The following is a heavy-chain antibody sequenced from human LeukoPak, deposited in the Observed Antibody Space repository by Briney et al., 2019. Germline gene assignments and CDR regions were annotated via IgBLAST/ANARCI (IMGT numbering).Heavy chain of an antibody. CDR1: RFTFNNYA. CDR2: ISGSGGST. J-gene: IGHJ4*02. Sequence: GRSLRLSCAPSRFTFNNYAMTWVRQAPGKGLGWVSAISGSGGSTHYADSVKGRFTIPRDNSKNTLYLLMNSLRAEDTALYYCANYYDSSGYRPFDYCGQGTLVTVSS. D-gene: IGHD3-22*01. CDR3: ANYYDSSGYRPFDY. V-gene: IGHV3-23*01.